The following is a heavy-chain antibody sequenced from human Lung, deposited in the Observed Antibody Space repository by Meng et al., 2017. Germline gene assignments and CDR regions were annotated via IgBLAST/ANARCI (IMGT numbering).Heavy chain of an antibody. J-gene: IGHJ4*02. D-gene: IGHD4-11*01. CDR3: ARGPTTMAHDFDY. CDR1: GGAFSDYY. CDR2: INHSGST. Sequence: QVQLQQWGVGRLKPSATLPFTCFVVGGAFSDYYWSWTRQPPGKGLGWMWEINHSGSTNYNPSLESRATISVDTSQNNLSLKLSSVTAADSAVYYCARGPTTMAHDFDYWGQGTLVTVSS. V-gene: IGHV4-34*01.